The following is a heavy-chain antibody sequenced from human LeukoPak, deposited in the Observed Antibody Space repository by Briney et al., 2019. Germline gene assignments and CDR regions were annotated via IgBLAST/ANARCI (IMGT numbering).Heavy chain of an antibody. V-gene: IGHV3-21*01. J-gene: IGHJ4*02. Sequence: PGGSLRLSCAASGFTFSSYSMNWVRQAPGKGLEWVSSISSSSSYIYYADSVKGRFTISRDNVKNSLYLQMNSLRAEDTAVYYCARLGSSSPVPTAPVNYWGQGTLVTVSS. CDR2: ISSSSSYI. CDR1: GFTFSSYS. D-gene: IGHD6-6*01. CDR3: ARLGSSSPVPTAPVNY.